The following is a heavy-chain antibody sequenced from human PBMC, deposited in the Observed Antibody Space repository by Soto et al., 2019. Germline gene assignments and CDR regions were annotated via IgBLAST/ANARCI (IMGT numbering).Heavy chain of an antibody. J-gene: IGHJ4*02. CDR1: GFTFNIYA. D-gene: IGHD1-20*01. CDR3: ATVHNPSRSFDS. CDR2: TGATGRTT. Sequence: EVQLLESGGGLVQPGGSLRLSCAASGFTFNIYAMTWVRQAPGKGLEWVSTTGATGRTTYYADSVKGRFTVSRDNSKNTLDLQMSSLRAEDTAVYYCATVHNPSRSFDSWGQGTLVTVSS. V-gene: IGHV3-23*01.